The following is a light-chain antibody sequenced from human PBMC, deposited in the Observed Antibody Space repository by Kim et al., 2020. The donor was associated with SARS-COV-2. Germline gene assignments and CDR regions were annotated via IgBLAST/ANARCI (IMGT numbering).Light chain of an antibody. CDR3: QHYKTYSGT. CDR1: QIMSSY. J-gene: IGKJ1*01. CDR2: KAS. Sequence: DIQMTQSPSTLSASVGDRVTITCRASQIMSSYLAWYQQKPGKAPKLLIYKASTLESGVPSRFSGSGSGTEFTLTISSLQPDDFATYYCQHYKTYSGTFGQGTKVDIK. V-gene: IGKV1-5*03.